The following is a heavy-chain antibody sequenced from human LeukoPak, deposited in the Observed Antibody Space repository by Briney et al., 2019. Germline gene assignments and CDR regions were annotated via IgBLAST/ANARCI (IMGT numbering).Heavy chain of an antibody. CDR3: ASHGGPGAFDI. CDR2: IYPGDSDT. J-gene: IGHJ3*02. CDR1: GYRFTSYW. V-gene: IGHV5-51*01. D-gene: IGHD3-10*01. Sequence: GASLKISCKGSGYRFTSYWIGWVRRLPGKGLGWMGIIYPGDSDTRYSPSFQGQVTISADKSISTAYLQWSSLKASDTAMYYCASHGGPGAFDIWGQGTMGTVSS.